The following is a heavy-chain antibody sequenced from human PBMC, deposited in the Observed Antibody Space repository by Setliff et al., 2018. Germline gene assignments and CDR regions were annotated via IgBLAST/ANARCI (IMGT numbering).Heavy chain of an antibody. V-gene: IGHV4-34*01. J-gene: IGHJ4*02. Sequence: SETLSLTCAVYGGSFSGYYWSWIRQPPGKGLEWIGEINHSGSTNYNPSLKSRVTISVDTSKNQLSLTLSSVTAADTAVYYCARLPNYVWGSPVDYWGQGTLVTVSS. CDR2: INHSGST. CDR1: GGSFSGYY. D-gene: IGHD3-16*01. CDR3: ARLPNYVWGSPVDY.